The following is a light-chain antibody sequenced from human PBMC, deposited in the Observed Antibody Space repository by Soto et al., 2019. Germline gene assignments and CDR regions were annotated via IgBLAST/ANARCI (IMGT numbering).Light chain of an antibody. Sequence: ETVLTQSPGTLSLSPGERATLSCRASETVSRSYLAWYQQKPGQAPRLLIYNASSSATGIPDRFSGSGSGTDFTLTISRLEPEDFALYYCQQYGNSPRTFGQGTKVEIQ. V-gene: IGKV3-20*01. CDR2: NAS. CDR1: ETVSRSY. J-gene: IGKJ1*01. CDR3: QQYGNSPRT.